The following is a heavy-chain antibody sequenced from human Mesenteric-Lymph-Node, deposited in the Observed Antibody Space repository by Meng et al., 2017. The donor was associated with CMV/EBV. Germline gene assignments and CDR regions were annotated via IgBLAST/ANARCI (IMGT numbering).Heavy chain of an antibody. CDR1: TFTGYY. D-gene: IGHD2-2*01. Sequence: TFTGYYMHWVRQAPGHGLEWMGRINPNSGGTNYAQKFQGRVTMTRDTSISTAYMELSRLRSDDTAVYYCARSYCSSSSCYEGEEYFQHWGQGTLVTVSS. V-gene: IGHV1-2*06. CDR3: ARSYCSSSSCYEGEEYFQH. CDR2: INPNSGGT. J-gene: IGHJ1*01.